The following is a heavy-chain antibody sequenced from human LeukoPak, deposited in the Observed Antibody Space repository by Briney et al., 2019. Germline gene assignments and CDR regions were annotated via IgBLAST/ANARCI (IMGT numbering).Heavy chain of an antibody. CDR2: ISGSGGST. Sequence: GGSLRLSCAASGFTFSSYGMHWVRQAPGKGLGWVSAISGSGGSTYYADSVKGRFTISRDNSKNTLYLQMNSLRAEDTAVYYCAKDITGTWYFDYWGQGTLVTVSS. V-gene: IGHV3-23*01. CDR3: AKDITGTWYFDY. D-gene: IGHD1-7*01. J-gene: IGHJ4*02. CDR1: GFTFSSYG.